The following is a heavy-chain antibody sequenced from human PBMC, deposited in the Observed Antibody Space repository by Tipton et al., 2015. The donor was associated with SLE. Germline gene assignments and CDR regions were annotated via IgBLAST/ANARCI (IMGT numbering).Heavy chain of an antibody. J-gene: IGHJ4*02. CDR1: GFTFSSYA. V-gene: IGHV3-30*04. Sequence: SLGLSCAASGFTFSSYAMHWVRQAPGKGLEWVAVISYDGSNKYYADSVKGRFTISRDNSKNTLYLQMNSLRAEDTAVYYCARGAGSGGSSRSVFDYWGQGTLVTVSS. CDR2: ISYDGSNK. D-gene: IGHD2-15*01. CDR3: ARGAGSGGSSRSVFDY.